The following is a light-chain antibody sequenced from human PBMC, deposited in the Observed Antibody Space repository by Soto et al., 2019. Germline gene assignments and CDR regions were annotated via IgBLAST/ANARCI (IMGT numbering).Light chain of an antibody. CDR1: QSVGRF. Sequence: EIVLTQSPATLSLSPGERATLSCRASQSVGRFLDWYQQKPGQATRLLIYDASYRATAVPARFSGSGSGTDFTRTISSLEPEDFAVYYWQQRSNWPFIFTFGPGTTVDIK. CDR3: QQRSNWPFIFT. V-gene: IGKV3-11*01. J-gene: IGKJ3*01. CDR2: DAS.